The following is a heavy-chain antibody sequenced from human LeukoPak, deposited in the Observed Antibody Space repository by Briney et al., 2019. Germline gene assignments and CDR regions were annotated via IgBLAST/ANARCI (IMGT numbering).Heavy chain of an antibody. CDR2: ITGSDDAT. J-gene: IGHJ4*02. CDR1: GFTFSNYA. D-gene: IGHD3-22*01. V-gene: IGHV3-23*01. CDR3: AKAPQLFSGYHPDS. Sequence: PGGSLRLSCAASGFTFSNYAMTWVRQAPGKGLEWVSTITGSDDATYYADSVKGRFTISRDYSKNMLHLQLNSLGAEDTAMYYCAKAPQLFSGYHPDSWGQGTLLTVSS.